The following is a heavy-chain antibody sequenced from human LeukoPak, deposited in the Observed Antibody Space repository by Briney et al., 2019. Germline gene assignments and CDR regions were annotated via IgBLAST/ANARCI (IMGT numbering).Heavy chain of an antibody. V-gene: IGHV3-74*01. CDR1: GFTFSSHW. J-gene: IGHJ3*02. D-gene: IGHD2-15*01. CDR3: AKSRAPTAAPDAFHI. Sequence: GGSLRLSCAASGFTFSSHWMHWVRQGPGKGLVWVSRINSDGSSISYADSVKGRFTISRDNSKNSLYLQMTSLRVEDTAVYYCAKSRAPTAAPDAFHIWGQGTMVTVSS. CDR2: INSDGSSI.